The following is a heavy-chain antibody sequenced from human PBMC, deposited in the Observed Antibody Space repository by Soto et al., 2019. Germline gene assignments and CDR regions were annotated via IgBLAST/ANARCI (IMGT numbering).Heavy chain of an antibody. V-gene: IGHV4-59*01. J-gene: IGHJ4*02. CDR1: GGSISSYY. Sequence: QVQLQESGPGLVKPSETLSLTCTVSGGSISSYYWSWIRQPPGKGLEWIGYIYYSGSTNYNPSLKSRVTISVDTSKNQFSLKLNAVTAADTALYFCARSGGSLDYWGQGTLVTVSS. D-gene: IGHD2-15*01. CDR3: ARSGGSLDY. CDR2: IYYSGST.